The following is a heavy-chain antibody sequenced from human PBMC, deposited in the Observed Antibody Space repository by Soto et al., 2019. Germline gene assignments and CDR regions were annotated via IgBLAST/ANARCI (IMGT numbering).Heavy chain of an antibody. CDR2: ISSSSSYI. J-gene: IGHJ2*01. V-gene: IGHV3-21*01. Sequence: PGGSLRLCCAASGFTFSSYSMNWVRQAPGKGLEWVSSISSSSSYIYYADSVKGRFTISRDNAKNSLYLQMNSLRAEDTAVYYCARDGTPGHPSWYFDLWGRGTLVTVSS. CDR1: GFTFSSYS. D-gene: IGHD1-26*01. CDR3: ARDGTPGHPSWYFDL.